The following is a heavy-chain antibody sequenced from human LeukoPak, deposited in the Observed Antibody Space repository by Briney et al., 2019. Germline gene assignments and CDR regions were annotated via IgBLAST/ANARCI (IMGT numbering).Heavy chain of an antibody. Sequence: GRSLRLSCAASGFTFSSYAMLWVRQAPGKGLEWVAVISYDGSNKYYADSVKGRFTISRDNSKNTLYLQMNSLRAEDTAVYYCARGDSSSWYYFDYWGQGTLVTVSS. D-gene: IGHD6-13*01. J-gene: IGHJ4*02. V-gene: IGHV3-30-3*01. CDR1: GFTFSSYA. CDR3: ARGDSSSWYYFDY. CDR2: ISYDGSNK.